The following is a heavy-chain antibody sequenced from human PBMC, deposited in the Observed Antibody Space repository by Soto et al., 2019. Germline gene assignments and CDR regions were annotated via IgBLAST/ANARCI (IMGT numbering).Heavy chain of an antibody. V-gene: IGHV3-21*01. J-gene: IGHJ4*02. CDR2: ITSSSTYI. CDR3: ARDQPSIAYYFDS. D-gene: IGHD3-3*02. CDR1: GFTFSGYS. Sequence: EVQLVESGGGLVKPGGSLRLSCAASGFTFSGYSMNWVRQAPGKGLEWVSSITSSSTYIYYADSVEGRFTISRDNAKNSLYLRRNSLRAEDTAVYYCARDQPSIAYYFDSGGQGTLVTVSS.